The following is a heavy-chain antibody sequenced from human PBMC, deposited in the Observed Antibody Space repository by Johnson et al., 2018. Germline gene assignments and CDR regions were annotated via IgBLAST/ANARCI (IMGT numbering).Heavy chain of an antibody. Sequence: VQLLESGGGLVQPGRSXRLSCAASGFTFDDYGMHWARQAPGKGLEWASGMDWNRGRVDYADSVKGRFTLSRDNAKNSLYLQMNSLRAEDTALYYCSKDLGSSRRHGMDVWGQGTTVTVFS. V-gene: IGHV3-9*01. CDR2: MDWNRGRV. D-gene: IGHD6-13*01. CDR1: GFTFDDYG. J-gene: IGHJ6*02. CDR3: SKDLGSSRRHGMDV.